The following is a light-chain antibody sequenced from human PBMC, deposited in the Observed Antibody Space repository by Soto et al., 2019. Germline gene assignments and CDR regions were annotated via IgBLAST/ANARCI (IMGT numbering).Light chain of an antibody. J-gene: IGKJ1*01. V-gene: IGKV1-5*03. CDR3: QHYNSYSEA. CDR1: QTISSW. Sequence: DIRMTQSPSTLSGSVGDRVTITCRASQTISSWLAWYQQKPGKAPKILIYRASTLKSGVPSRFSGSGSGTEFTLTISSLQPDDVATYYCQHYNSYSEAFGQGTKVDI. CDR2: RAS.